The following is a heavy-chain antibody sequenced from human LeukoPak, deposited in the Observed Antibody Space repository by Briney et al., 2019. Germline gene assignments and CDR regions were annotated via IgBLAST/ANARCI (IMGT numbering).Heavy chain of an antibody. Sequence: GGSLRLSCAASGFTFSSYSMHWVPHAPGKGLEWMAVISYEGNNKSYTDSVKGRFTISRDNSKNRLYLQIDSLRAEETAVYCCAKDRLGTLDAFDIWGQGTMVTVSS. CDR3: AKDRLGTLDAFDI. V-gene: IGHV3-30*18. J-gene: IGHJ3*02. D-gene: IGHD3-9*01. CDR1: GFTFSSYS. CDR2: ISYEGNNK.